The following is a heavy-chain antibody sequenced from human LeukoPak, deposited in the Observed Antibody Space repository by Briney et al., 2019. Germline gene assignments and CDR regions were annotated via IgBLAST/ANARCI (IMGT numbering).Heavy chain of an antibody. Sequence: SETLSLTCTVSGYSISSGYYWGWIRQPPGKGLEWIGSIYHSGSTYYNPSLKSRVTISVDPSKNQFSLKLSSVTAADTAVYYCASPTGIAVAGRGAFDIWGQGTMVTVSS. CDR3: ASPTGIAVAGRGAFDI. D-gene: IGHD6-19*01. CDR2: IYHSGST. CDR1: GYSISSGYY. J-gene: IGHJ3*02. V-gene: IGHV4-38-2*02.